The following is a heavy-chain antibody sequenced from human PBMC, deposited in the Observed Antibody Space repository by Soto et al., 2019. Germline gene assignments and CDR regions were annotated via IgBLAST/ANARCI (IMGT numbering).Heavy chain of an antibody. CDR1: GFTFSSYA. J-gene: IGHJ3*02. D-gene: IGHD3-22*01. CDR3: ARVAVYYDSSGRAAFDI. Sequence: EVQLLESGGGLVQPGGSLRLSCAASGFTFSSYAMSWVRQAPGKGLEWVSAISGSGGSTYYADSVKGRFTISRDNSKNTLYLQMNSLRAEDTAVYYCARVAVYYDSSGRAAFDIWGQGTMVTVSS. CDR2: ISGSGGST. V-gene: IGHV3-23*01.